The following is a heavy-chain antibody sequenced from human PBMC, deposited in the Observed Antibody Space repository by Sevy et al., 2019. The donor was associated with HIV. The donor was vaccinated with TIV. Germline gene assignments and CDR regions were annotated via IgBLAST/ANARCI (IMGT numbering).Heavy chain of an antibody. V-gene: IGHV3-30*03. CDR3: ARGGYYYDNAAYYALDS. CDR2: ISYDGSSK. CDR1: GFTFGTFG. J-gene: IGHJ4*02. Sequence: GGSLRLSCAASGFTFGTFGMHWVRQAPGKGLEWVAVISYDGSSKYYGDSVKGRFTISRDNSKNTLYLQMNNVRVEDTAVYYCARGGYYYDNAAYYALDSWGQGTLVTVSS. D-gene: IGHD3-22*01.